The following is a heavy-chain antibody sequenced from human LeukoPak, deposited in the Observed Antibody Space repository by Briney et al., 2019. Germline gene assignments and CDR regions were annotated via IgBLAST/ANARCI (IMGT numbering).Heavy chain of an antibody. J-gene: IGHJ5*02. V-gene: IGHV3-53*01. CDR1: GFTVSGTY. CDR2: IFTTGTT. D-gene: IGHD6-19*01. Sequence: GGSLRLSCVVSGFTVSGTYISWFRQTPGKGLEWVSVIFTTGTTYYADSVKGRFTLSRDNVENTVHLQMSSLTAEDTALYYCAGDRRTSGWYASWGQGTLVTVSS. CDR3: AGDRRTSGWYAS.